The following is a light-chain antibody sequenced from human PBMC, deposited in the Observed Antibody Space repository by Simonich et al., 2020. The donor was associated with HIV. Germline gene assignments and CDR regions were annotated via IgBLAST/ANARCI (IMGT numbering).Light chain of an antibody. CDR2: GAS. V-gene: IGKV3-15*01. CDR1: QSVSTN. J-gene: IGKJ2*01. Sequence: EIVLTQSPATLSLSPGERPTLSCRASQSVSTNLAWYQQKPGQAPRLLIYGASTRATGIPARFSGSGSGTEFTLTISSLQSEDFAVYYCQQYNNWPRTFGQGTKLEIK. CDR3: QQYNNWPRT.